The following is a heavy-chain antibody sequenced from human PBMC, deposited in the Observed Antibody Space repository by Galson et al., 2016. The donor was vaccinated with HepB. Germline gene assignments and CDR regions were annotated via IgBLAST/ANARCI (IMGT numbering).Heavy chain of an antibody. J-gene: IGHJ6*02. CDR2: IGCNNRYI. Sequence: SLRLSCAASGFTFSSYSMNWVRQAPGKGLEWVSSIGCNNRYIYYADSVRGRFTISRDNAKRSLYLQMNSLRAEDTAVYYCAGWYLGYRFYGMDVWGQGTTVTVSS. D-gene: IGHD6-19*01. CDR3: AGWYLGYRFYGMDV. CDR1: GFTFSSYS. V-gene: IGHV3-21*01.